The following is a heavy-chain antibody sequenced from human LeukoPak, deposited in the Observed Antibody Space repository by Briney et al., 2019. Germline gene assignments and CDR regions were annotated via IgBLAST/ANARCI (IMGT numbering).Heavy chain of an antibody. Sequence: GGSLRLSCAASGFTLSSYGMHWVRQAPGKGLEWMAFIWYDGSNKYYADSVKGRFTISRDNSKNTLYLQMNSLRGEDTAVCYCAKESGSWYYSDYWGQGTLVTVSS. J-gene: IGHJ4*02. CDR3: AKESGSWYYSDY. CDR2: IWYDGSNK. V-gene: IGHV3-30*02. D-gene: IGHD6-13*01. CDR1: GFTLSSYG.